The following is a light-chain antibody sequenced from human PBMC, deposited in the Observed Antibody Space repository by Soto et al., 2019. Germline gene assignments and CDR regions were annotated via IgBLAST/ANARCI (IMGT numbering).Light chain of an antibody. V-gene: IGKV1-27*01. J-gene: IGKJ1*01. CDR2: RAS. CDR3: QKYDSAPTWT. Sequence: DIQMTQSPSSLSASVGDRVTITCRASQSISSYLNWYQKKPGKAPKLLIYRASTLQSGAPSRFSGSGSGTDFTLTISSLQPEDFATYYCQKYDSAPTWTFGQGTKVDIK. CDR1: QSISSY.